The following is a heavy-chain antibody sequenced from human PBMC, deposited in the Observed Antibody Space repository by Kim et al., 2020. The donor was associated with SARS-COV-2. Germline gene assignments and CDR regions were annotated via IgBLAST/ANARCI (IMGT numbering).Heavy chain of an antibody. V-gene: IGHV3-74*01. CDR3: ARGGGGLYCSGGNCYLNWCDP. Sequence: GGSLRLSCAASGFTFSSYWMHWVRQAPGKGLVWVSRINSDGSTTTYADFVKGRFTISRDNAKNTLYLQMNSLRAEDTAVYYCARGGGGLYCSGGNCYLNWCDPWGQGTLVTVSS. CDR1: GFTFSSYW. D-gene: IGHD2-15*01. J-gene: IGHJ5*02. CDR2: INSDGSTT.